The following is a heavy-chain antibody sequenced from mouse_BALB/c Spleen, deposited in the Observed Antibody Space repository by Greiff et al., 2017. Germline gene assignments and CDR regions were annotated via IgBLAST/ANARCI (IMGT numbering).Heavy chain of an antibody. Sequence: VQLQQSGPELVKPGASVKIPCKASGYTFTDYNMDWVKQSHGKSLEWIGDINPNNGGTIYNQKFKGKATLTVDKSSSTAYMELRSLTSEDTAVYYCARLLRYWFAYWGQGTLVTVSA. V-gene: IGHV1-18*01. J-gene: IGHJ3*01. CDR1: GYTFTDYN. D-gene: IGHD1-1*01. CDR3: ARLLRYWFAY. CDR2: INPNNGGT.